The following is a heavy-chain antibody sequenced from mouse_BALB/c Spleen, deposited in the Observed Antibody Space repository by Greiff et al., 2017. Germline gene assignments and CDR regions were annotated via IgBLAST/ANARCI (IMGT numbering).Heavy chain of an antibody. D-gene: IGHD1-2*01. CDR2: IDPETGGT. Sequence: QVQLQQSGAELVRPGASVTLSCKASGYTFTDYEMHWVKQTPVHGLEWIGAIDPETGGTAYNQKFKSKATLTVDKSSSTAYMQLSSLTSEDSAVYYCTRALRLTWFAYWGQGTLVTVSA. J-gene: IGHJ3*01. V-gene: IGHV1-15*01. CDR3: TRALRLTWFAY. CDR1: GYTFTDYE.